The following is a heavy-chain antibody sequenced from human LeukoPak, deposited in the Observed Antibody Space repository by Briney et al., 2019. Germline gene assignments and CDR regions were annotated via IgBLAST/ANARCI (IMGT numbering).Heavy chain of an antibody. D-gene: IGHD6-25*01. CDR2: ISSRGTTQ. J-gene: IGHJ4*02. Sequence: GGSLRLSCAASGFSFSSYEMNWVRQAPGEGLEWVSYISSRGTTQYYADSVKGRFTISRDNAKNSLFLQMNSLRAEDTAVYYCARVSGYSIGGWYAFDYWGQGTLVTVSS. CDR3: ARVSGYSIGGWYAFDY. V-gene: IGHV3-48*03. CDR1: GFSFSSYE.